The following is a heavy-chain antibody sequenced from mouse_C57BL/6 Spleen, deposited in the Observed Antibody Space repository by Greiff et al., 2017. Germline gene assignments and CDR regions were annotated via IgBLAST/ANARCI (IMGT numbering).Heavy chain of an antibody. D-gene: IGHD1-1*01. CDR3: TREEVYYGSQFAY. CDR1: GYTFTDYE. V-gene: IGHV1-15*01. Sequence: QVQLQQSGAELVRPGASVTLSCKASGYTFTDYEMHWVKQTPVHGLEWIGAIDPETGGTAYNQKFKGKAILTADKSSSTACMELRSLTSEDSAVYYCTREEVYYGSQFAYWGQGTLVTVSA. J-gene: IGHJ3*01. CDR2: IDPETGGT.